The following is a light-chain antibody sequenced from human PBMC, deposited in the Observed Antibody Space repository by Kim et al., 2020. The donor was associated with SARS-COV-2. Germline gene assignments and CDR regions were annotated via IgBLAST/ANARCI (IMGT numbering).Light chain of an antibody. Sequence: AVGDRVTITCRASQSISSYLNWYQQKPGKAPKLLIYAASSLQSGVPSRFSGSGYGTDFTLTISSLQPEDFATYYCQQSYSTPRTFGQGTKVDIK. V-gene: IGKV1-39*01. CDR2: AAS. J-gene: IGKJ1*01. CDR1: QSISSY. CDR3: QQSYSTPRT.